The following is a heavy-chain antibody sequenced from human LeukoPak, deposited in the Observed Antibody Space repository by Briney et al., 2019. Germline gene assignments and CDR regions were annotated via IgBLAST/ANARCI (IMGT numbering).Heavy chain of an antibody. Sequence: SETLSLTCTVSGGSISSGGYYWSWIRQHPGKGLEWIGYIYYSGSTYYNPSLKSRVTISVDTSKNQSSLKLSSVTAADTAVYYCARVPLGGANAIAFVDYWGQGTLVTVSS. CDR3: ARVPLGGANAIAFVDY. V-gene: IGHV4-31*03. CDR1: GGSISSGGYY. J-gene: IGHJ4*02. D-gene: IGHD2-8*01. CDR2: IYYSGST.